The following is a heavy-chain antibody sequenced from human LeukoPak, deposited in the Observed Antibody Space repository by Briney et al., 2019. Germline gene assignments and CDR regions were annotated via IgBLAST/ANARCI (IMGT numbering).Heavy chain of an antibody. CDR3: AKDFSTYYDFWSGYSGPGDY. J-gene: IGHJ4*02. D-gene: IGHD3-3*01. Sequence: GGSLRLPCAASGFTFSSYAMSWVGQAPGKGLEWVSAMSGSGGSTYYADSVKGRFTISRDNSKNTLYLQMNSLRAEDTAVYYCAKDFSTYYDFWSGYSGPGDYWGQGTLVTVSS. V-gene: IGHV3-23*01. CDR1: GFTFSSYA. CDR2: MSGSGGST.